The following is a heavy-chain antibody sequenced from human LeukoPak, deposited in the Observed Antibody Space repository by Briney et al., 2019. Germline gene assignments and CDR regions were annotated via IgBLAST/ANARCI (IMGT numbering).Heavy chain of an antibody. Sequence: GASVKDSCKASGGTFSSYAISWVRQAPGQGLEWMGGIIPIFGTANYAQKFQGRVTITADKSTSTAYMELSSLRSEDTAVYYCASRGATVTHYYYYYMDVWGKGTTVTVSS. CDR1: GGTFSSYA. CDR2: IIPIFGTA. D-gene: IGHD4-17*01. J-gene: IGHJ6*03. V-gene: IGHV1-69*06. CDR3: ASRGATVTHYYYYYMDV.